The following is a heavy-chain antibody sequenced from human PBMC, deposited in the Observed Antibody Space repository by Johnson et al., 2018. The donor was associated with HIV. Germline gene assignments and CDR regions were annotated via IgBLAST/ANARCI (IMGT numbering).Heavy chain of an antibody. CDR3: ATALGYDAFDI. J-gene: IGHJ3*02. D-gene: IGHD6-13*01. Sequence: VQLVESGGGVVQPGRSLRLSCAASGFTFSRYAMHWVRQAPGKGLEWVAVIRYDGSNKYYADSVKGRFTISRDNSKNTLYLQMNSLRAEDTAVDYCATALGYDAFDIWGQGTMVTVAS. V-gene: IGHV3-30*04. CDR2: IRYDGSNK. CDR1: GFTFSRYA.